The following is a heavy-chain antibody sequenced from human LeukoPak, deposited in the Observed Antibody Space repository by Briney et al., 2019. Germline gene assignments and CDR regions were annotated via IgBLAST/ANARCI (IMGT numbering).Heavy chain of an antibody. Sequence: ASVKVSCKVSGYTLTELSMHWVRQAPGKGLEWMGGFDPEDGETIQAQKFQGRVTMTEDTSTDTAYMELSSLRSEDTAVYYCATGDIVVVPAATPFDYWGQGTLVTVSS. CDR1: GYTLTELS. V-gene: IGHV1-24*01. J-gene: IGHJ4*02. D-gene: IGHD2-2*01. CDR3: ATGDIVVVPAATPFDY. CDR2: FDPEDGET.